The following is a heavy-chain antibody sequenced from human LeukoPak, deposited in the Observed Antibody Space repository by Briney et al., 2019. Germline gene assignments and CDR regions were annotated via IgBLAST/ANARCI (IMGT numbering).Heavy chain of an antibody. CDR2: IYPGDSDT. V-gene: IGHV5-51*01. CDR1: GYIFTSYW. CDR3: ARSRVGGIAAAGADYYYMDV. J-gene: IGHJ6*03. D-gene: IGHD6-13*01. Sequence: GESLKISCKGSGYIFTSYWIGWVRQLPGKGLEWMGIIYPGDSDTRYSPSFQGQVTISADKSISTAYLQWSSLKASHTAMYYCARSRVGGIAAAGADYYYMDVGGKGTTVTVSS.